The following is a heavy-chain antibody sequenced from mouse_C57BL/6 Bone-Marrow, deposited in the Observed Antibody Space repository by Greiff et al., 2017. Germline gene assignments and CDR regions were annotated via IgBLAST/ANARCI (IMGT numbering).Heavy chain of an antibody. CDR1: GYTFTDYE. CDR2: IDPETGGT. J-gene: IGHJ2*01. D-gene: IGHD1-1*01. V-gene: IGHV1-15*01. Sequence: QVQLQQPGAELVKPGASVTLSCKASGYTFTDYEMHWVKQTPVHGLEWIGAIDPETGGTAYNQKFKGKAILTADKSSSTAYMELRSLTSEDSAVYYCTRGITTVVAGDYWGQGTTLTVSS. CDR3: TRGITTVVAGDY.